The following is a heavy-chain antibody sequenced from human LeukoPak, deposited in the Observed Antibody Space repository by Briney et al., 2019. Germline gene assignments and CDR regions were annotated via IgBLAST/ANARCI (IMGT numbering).Heavy chain of an antibody. CDR3: ARGGYYASGSYYNDSNLFDP. Sequence: SETLSLTCAVYGWSFSGYYWSWIRQPPGKGLEWIGEINHSGSTNYNPSLKSRVTISVDTSKNQFSLKLSSVPAADTAVYYCARGGYYASGSYYNDSNLFDPWGQGTLVTVSS. D-gene: IGHD3-10*01. CDR1: GWSFSGYY. V-gene: IGHV4-34*01. J-gene: IGHJ5*02. CDR2: INHSGST.